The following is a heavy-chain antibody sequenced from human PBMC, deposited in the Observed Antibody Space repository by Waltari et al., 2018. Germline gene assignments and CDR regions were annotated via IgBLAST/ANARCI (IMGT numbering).Heavy chain of an antibody. V-gene: IGHV3-30*04. J-gene: IGHJ4*02. CDR3: ARDSEYSRYYFDY. Sequence: QVQLVESGGGVVQPGRSLRLSCAASGFSFRNFAMHWVRPAPGKGLEWVAVISYEGRNEYYADSVKGRFTISRDNSKNTLFLQMNSLRDEDAAVYYCARDSEYSRYYFDYWGQGTLLTVSS. D-gene: IGHD6-6*01. CDR2: ISYEGRNE. CDR1: GFSFRNFA.